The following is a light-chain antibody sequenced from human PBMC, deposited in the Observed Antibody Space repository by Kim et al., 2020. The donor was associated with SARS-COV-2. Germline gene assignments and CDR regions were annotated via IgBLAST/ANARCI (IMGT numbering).Light chain of an antibody. CDR3: QRRFVWPLT. Sequence: EIVLTHSPATLSLSPGERATLSCRASQSVGRYLAWYQQKPGQAPRLLIYDTSSRATGVPARFSGSGSGSDFTLSISSLEPEDFAVYYCQRRFVWPLTLGGGTKMWIK. CDR1: QSVGRY. CDR2: DTS. J-gene: IGKJ4*01. V-gene: IGKV3-11*01.